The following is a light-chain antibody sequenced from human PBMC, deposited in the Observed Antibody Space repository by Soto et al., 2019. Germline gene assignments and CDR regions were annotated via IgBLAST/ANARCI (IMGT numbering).Light chain of an antibody. CDR3: QQRT. Sequence: DIQMTQSPSTLPASVVDRVTITCLASQSISSRLSWYQQKPSKAPTLLIYDASSLGSGVLSRFSGSGSGREFTLTIRSVNPDDFATYYCQQRTSGQGTKVDI. J-gene: IGKJ1*01. CDR2: DAS. V-gene: IGKV1-5*01. CDR1: QSISSR.